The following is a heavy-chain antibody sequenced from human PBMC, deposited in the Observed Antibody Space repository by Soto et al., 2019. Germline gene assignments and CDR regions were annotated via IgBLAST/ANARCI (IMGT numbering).Heavy chain of an antibody. CDR1: GFTFSSYG. J-gene: IGHJ4*02. CDR2: ISYDGSNK. CDR3: AKDRSGGGSPFDY. D-gene: IGHD1-26*01. V-gene: IGHV3-30*18. Sequence: GGSLRLSCAASGFTFSSYGMLWVRQAPGKGLEWVAIISYDGSNKYYADSVKDRFTISRDNSKNTLYLQMNSLRAEDTALYYCAKDRSGGGSPFDYWGPGILLTVSS.